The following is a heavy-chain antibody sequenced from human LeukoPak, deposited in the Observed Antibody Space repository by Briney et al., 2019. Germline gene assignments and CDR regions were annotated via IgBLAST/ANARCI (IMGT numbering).Heavy chain of an antibody. CDR1: GYTFTSYD. J-gene: IGHJ5*02. CDR3: ARAVGNYILRFRFDP. V-gene: IGHV1-8*01. Sequence: GASVKVSCKASGYTFTSYDIHWVRQATGQGLEWMGWMNPNSGNTGYAQKFQGRVTMTRNTSISTAYMELSSLRSEDTAVYYCARAVGNYILRFRFDPWGQGTLVTVSS. D-gene: IGHD2/OR15-2a*01. CDR2: MNPNSGNT.